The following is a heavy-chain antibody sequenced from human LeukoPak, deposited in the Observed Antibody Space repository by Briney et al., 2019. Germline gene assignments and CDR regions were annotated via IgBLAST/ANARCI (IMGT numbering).Heavy chain of an antibody. CDR1: GGSFSGYY. D-gene: IGHD3-22*01. CDR3: ASLFDSSGYYQSHAFDI. V-gene: IGHV4-34*01. CDR2: INHSGST. J-gene: IGHJ3*02. Sequence: PSETLSLTCAVYGGSFSGYYWSWIRQPPGKGLEWVGEINHSGSTNYNPSLKSRVTISVDTSKNQFSLKLSSVTAADTAVYYCASLFDSSGYYQSHAFDIWGQGTMVTVSS.